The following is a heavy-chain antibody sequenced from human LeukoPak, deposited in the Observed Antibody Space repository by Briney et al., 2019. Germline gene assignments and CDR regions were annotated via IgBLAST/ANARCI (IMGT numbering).Heavy chain of an antibody. V-gene: IGHV3-21*01. D-gene: IGHD2-2*01. CDR1: GFTFSSYS. Sequence: RGSLRLSCAASGFTFSSYSMNWVRQAPGKGLEWVSSISSSSSYIYYADSVKGRFTISRDNAKNSLYLQMNSLRAEDTAVYYCARSGYCSSTSCHDAFDIWGQGTMVTVSS. CDR3: ARSGYCSSTSCHDAFDI. CDR2: ISSSSSYI. J-gene: IGHJ3*02.